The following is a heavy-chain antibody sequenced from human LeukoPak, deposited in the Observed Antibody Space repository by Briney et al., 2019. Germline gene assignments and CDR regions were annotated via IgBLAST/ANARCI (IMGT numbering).Heavy chain of an antibody. D-gene: IGHD3-10*01. J-gene: IGHJ4*02. CDR2: ISGSGGST. CDR1: GFTFSSYG. Sequence: PGGSLRLSCAASGFTFSSYGMSWVRQAPGKGLEWVSAISGSGGSTYYADSVKGRFTISRDNSKNTLYLQMNSLRIDDTAVYYCARVLGSYAVDYWGQGTLATVSS. V-gene: IGHV3-23*01. CDR3: ARVLGSYAVDY.